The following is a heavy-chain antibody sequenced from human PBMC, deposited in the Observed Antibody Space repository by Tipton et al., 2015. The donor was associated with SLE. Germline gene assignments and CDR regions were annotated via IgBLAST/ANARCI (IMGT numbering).Heavy chain of an antibody. D-gene: IGHD5-24*01. V-gene: IGHV4-4*08. CDR2: MYTSGST. CDR3: ATRMATPAGFDY. CDR1: GGSFGYYY. Sequence: TLSLTCAVYGGSFGYYYWTWIRQIPGKGLELIGYMYTSGSTNYNPSLKSRVTISVDKSKNLLSLRLTSVTAADTAVHYCATRMATPAGFDYWGQGTLVTVSS. J-gene: IGHJ4*02.